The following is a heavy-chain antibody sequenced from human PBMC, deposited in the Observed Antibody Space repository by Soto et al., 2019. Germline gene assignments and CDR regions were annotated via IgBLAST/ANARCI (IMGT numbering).Heavy chain of an antibody. CDR3: AGGSISNWRWFDP. V-gene: IGHV4-59*01. J-gene: IGHJ5*02. CDR1: GDSMNSYY. Sequence: SETLSLTCTVSGDSMNSYYWTWIRQPPGKGLEWIGYIYNGGSTNYSPSLKNRVTMSVDTSKRQFSLQLTSVTAADTAVYYCAGGSISNWRWFDPWGQGTLVTVS. CDR2: IYNGGST. D-gene: IGHD1-20*01.